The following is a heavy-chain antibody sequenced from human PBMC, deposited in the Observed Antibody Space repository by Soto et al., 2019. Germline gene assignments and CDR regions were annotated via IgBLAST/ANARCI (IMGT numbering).Heavy chain of an antibody. CDR2: ISGSGGTT. CDR1: GFIFSNYD. Sequence: EVQLLEAGGGLVQPGGSLRLSCAASGFIFSNYDMSWVRLAPGKGLEWVAVISGSGGTTYYADSVKGRFTISRDNSKNTQYLQMNSLRAEDTAVYFCAKRPQDCSGGSCYRNYFDNTGQGTLVPVS. J-gene: IGHJ4*02. D-gene: IGHD2-15*01. V-gene: IGHV3-23*01. CDR3: AKRPQDCSGGSCYRNYFDN.